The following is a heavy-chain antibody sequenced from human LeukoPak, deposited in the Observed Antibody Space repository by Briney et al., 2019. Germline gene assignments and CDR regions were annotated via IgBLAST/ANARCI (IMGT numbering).Heavy chain of an antibody. D-gene: IGHD6-25*01. J-gene: IGHJ6*04. CDR2: IYHSGST. CDR1: GYSISSGYY. CDR3: ARDLTVGRLGAALYYYGMDV. V-gene: IGHV4-38-2*02. Sequence: SETLSFTCAVSGYSISSGYYWGWIRQPPGKGLEWIGSIYHSGSTYYNPSLKSRVTISVDTSKNQFSLKLSSVTAADTAVYYCARDLTVGRLGAALYYYGMDVWGKGTTVTVSS.